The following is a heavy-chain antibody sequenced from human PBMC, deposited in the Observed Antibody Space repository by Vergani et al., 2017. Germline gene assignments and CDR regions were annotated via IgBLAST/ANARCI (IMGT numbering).Heavy chain of an antibody. CDR3: VREGSYCGSTTCRKPSYVYYYHMDV. Sequence: QVQLVESGGGVVQPGRSLRLSCTSSGFTFRTYAMHWVRQAPGKGLEWVAIIYYDGSKKYYADSVKGRFTISRDNSRNTLDLLMSSLRAEDTAIYYCVREGSYCGSTTCRKPSYVYYYHMDVWGEGTTVTVSS. D-gene: IGHD2-21*01. J-gene: IGHJ6*03. CDR1: GFTFRTYA. CDR2: IYYDGSKK. V-gene: IGHV3-33*01.